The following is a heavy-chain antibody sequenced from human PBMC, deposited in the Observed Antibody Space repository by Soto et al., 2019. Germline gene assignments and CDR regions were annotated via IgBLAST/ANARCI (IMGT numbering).Heavy chain of an antibody. CDR3: ARDRYYYDSSGSPKPFDI. D-gene: IGHD3-22*01. V-gene: IGHV3-21*01. CDR1: EFTFSRFS. CDR2: ISSSSGHI. J-gene: IGHJ3*02. Sequence: LRLSCAASEFTFSRFSMNWVRQAPGKGLEWVSSISSSSGHIYHADSVKGRFAISRDNAKNSLFLQMNSLGAEDTAVYYCARDRYYYDSSGSPKPFDIWGQGTKVTVSS.